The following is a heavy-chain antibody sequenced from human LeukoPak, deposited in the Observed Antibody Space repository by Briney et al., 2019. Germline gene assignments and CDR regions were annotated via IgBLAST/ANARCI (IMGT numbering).Heavy chain of an antibody. CDR3: ARDQGSGKLDY. D-gene: IGHD1-26*01. CDR2: ISSSSSYI. V-gene: IGHV3-21*01. Sequence: GGSLRLSCAASGFTFSSYGMSWVRQAPGKGLEWVSSISSSSSYIYYADSVKGRFTISRDNAKNSLYLQMNSLRAEDTAVYYCARDQGSGKLDYWGQGTLVTVSS. J-gene: IGHJ4*02. CDR1: GFTFSSYG.